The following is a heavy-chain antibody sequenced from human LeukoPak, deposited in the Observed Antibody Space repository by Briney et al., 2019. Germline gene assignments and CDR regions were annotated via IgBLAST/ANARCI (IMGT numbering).Heavy chain of an antibody. D-gene: IGHD5-12*01. CDR1: GFTVSSNY. V-gene: IGHV3-66*01. CDR3: ASLDPGGDGYNS. Sequence: GGSLRLSCAASGFTVSSNYMSWVRQAPGKGLEWVSVIYSGGSTYYADSVKGRFTISRDNSKNTLYLQMNSLRAEDTAVYYCASLDPGGDGYNSWGQGTLVTVSS. CDR2: IYSGGST. J-gene: IGHJ5*02.